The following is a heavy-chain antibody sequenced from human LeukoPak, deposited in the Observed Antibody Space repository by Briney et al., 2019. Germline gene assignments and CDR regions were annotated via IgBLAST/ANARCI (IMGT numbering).Heavy chain of an antibody. D-gene: IGHD3-22*01. CDR1: GFTFSSYA. CDR2: ISGSGGST. J-gene: IGHJ4*02. V-gene: IGHV3-23*01. Sequence: GGSLRLSCAASGFTFSSYAMRWVRQAPGKGLEWVSAISGSGGSTYYADSVKGRFTISRDNSKNTLYLQMNSLRAEDTAVYYCAKDDSSGYSSFDYWGQGTLVTVSS. CDR3: AKDDSSGYSSFDY.